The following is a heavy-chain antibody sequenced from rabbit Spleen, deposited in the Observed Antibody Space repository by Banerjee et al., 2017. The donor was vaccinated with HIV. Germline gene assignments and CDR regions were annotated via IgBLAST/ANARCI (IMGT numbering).Heavy chain of an antibody. Sequence: QSLEESGGDLVKPGASLKLSCKASGFSFSNGYYMCWVRQAPGKGLEWIGYIDPVFGIGVYASGLNGLFTISSHNAQNTLYLQLNSLTAADTATYFCARDTWGWGYGYFNLWGPGTLVTVS. V-gene: IGHV1S7*01. D-gene: IGHD4-1*01. CDR3: ARDTWGWGYGYFNL. CDR2: IDPVFGIG. CDR1: GFSFSNGYY. J-gene: IGHJ4*01.